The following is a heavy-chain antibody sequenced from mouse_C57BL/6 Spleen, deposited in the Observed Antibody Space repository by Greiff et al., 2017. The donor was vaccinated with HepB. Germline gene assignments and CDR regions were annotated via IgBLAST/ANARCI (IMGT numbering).Heavy chain of an antibody. V-gene: IGHV1-69*01. Sequence: VQLQQSGAELVMPGASVKLSCKASGYTFTSYWMHWVKQRPGQGLEWIGEIDPSDSYTNYNQKFKGKSTLTVDKSSSTAYMQLSSLTSEDSAVYCCARSRRGYFDVWGKGTTVTVSS. CDR3: ARSRRGYFDV. CDR2: IDPSDSYT. J-gene: IGHJ1*03. CDR1: GYTFTSYW.